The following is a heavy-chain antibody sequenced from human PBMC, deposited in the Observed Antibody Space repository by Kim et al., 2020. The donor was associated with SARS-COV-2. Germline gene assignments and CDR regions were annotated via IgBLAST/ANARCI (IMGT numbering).Heavy chain of an antibody. Sequence: SGPTLVNPTQTLTLTCTFSGFSPSTSGMCVSWIRQPPGKALEWLARIDWDDSEYYTPSLKTRLTISKDTSKNQVVLKMTNMDPVDTATYYCARYLVRAGERAFDFWGQGTLVTVSS. CDR2: IDWDDSE. CDR1: GFSPSTSGMC. D-gene: IGHD6-13*01. CDR3: ARYLVRAGERAFDF. J-gene: IGHJ4*02. V-gene: IGHV2-70*11.